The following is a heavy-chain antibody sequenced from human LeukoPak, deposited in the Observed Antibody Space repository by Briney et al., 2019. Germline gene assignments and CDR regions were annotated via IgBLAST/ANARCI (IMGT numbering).Heavy chain of an antibody. Sequence: PSQTLSLTCTVSGGSISSGDYYWSWIRQPPGKGLEWIGYIYYSGSTYYNPSLKSRVTISVDTSKNQFSLKLSSVTAADTAVYYCARGGNYYDSSGYYSGAFDIWAKGQWSPSLQ. CDR3: ARGGNYYDSSGYYSGAFDI. J-gene: IGHJ3*02. CDR2: IYYSGST. D-gene: IGHD3-22*01. CDR1: GGSISSGDYY. V-gene: IGHV4-30-4*01.